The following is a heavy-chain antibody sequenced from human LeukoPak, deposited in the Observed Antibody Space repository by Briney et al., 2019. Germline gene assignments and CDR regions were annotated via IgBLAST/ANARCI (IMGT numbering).Heavy chain of an antibody. CDR2: IYPGDSDT. CDR3: ARHGLKTYYDFWSGSDV. J-gene: IGHJ6*02. Sequence: PGGSLRLSCKGSGYSFTSYWIGWVRQMPGKGLEWMGIIYPGDSDTRYSPSFQGQVTISADKSISTAYLQWSSLKASGTAMYYCARHGLKTYYDFWSGSDVWGQGTTVTVSS. D-gene: IGHD3-3*01. V-gene: IGHV5-51*01. CDR1: GYSFTSYW.